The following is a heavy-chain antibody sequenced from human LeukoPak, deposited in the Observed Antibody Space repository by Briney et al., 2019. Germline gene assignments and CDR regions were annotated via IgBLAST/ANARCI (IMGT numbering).Heavy chain of an antibody. V-gene: IGHV3-66*01. CDR3: ARTSGSGYVY. J-gene: IGHJ4*02. D-gene: IGHD5-12*01. CDR1: GFTFSTNY. Sequence: GGSLRLFCAASGFTFSTNYMSVVRQPPGKGPDWVSVIYSGGSTYYAVSVKGRFTISRDNSKNTLYLQMNSLRAEDTAVYYCARTSGSGYVYWGQGTLVTISS. CDR2: IYSGGST.